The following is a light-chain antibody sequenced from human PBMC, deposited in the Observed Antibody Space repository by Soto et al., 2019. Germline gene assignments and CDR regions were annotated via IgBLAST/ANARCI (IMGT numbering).Light chain of an antibody. CDR3: QAWDSSTRV. Sequence: SYELTQPPSVSVSPGQTASITCSGDKLGDKYACWYQQKPGQSPVLVIYHDTKRPSGIPERFSGSNSGNTATLTISGTQAMDEADYYCQAWDSSTRVFGGGTKLTVL. V-gene: IGLV3-1*01. J-gene: IGLJ2*01. CDR1: KLGDKY. CDR2: HDT.